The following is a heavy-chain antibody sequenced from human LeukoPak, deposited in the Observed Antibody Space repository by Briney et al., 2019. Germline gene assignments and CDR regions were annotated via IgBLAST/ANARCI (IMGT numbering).Heavy chain of an antibody. CDR2: IRYDGSNK. D-gene: IGHD2-2*01. Sequence: PGGSLRLSCAASGFTFSSYGMHWVRQAPGKGLEWVAFIRYDGSNKYYADSVKVRFTISRDNSENTLYLQMNSLRAEDTAVYYCAKVGDKIVVVPAAPHDYWGQGTLVTVSS. V-gene: IGHV3-30*02. J-gene: IGHJ4*02. CDR3: AKVGDKIVVVPAAPHDY. CDR1: GFTFSSYG.